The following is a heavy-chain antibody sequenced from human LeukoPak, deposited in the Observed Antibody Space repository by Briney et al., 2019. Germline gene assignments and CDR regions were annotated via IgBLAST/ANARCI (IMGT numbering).Heavy chain of an antibody. V-gene: IGHV3-21*01. CDR2: ISSSSSYI. D-gene: IGHD2-2*01. J-gene: IGHJ6*03. Sequence: ETLSLTCTVSGGSISSSSYYWGWIRQPPGKGLEWVSSISSSSSYIYYADSVKGRFTISRDNAKNSLYLQMNSLRAEDTAVYYCARAFNQLLSYYYMDVWGKGTTVTVSS. CDR3: ARAFNQLLSYYYMDV. CDR1: GGSISSSS.